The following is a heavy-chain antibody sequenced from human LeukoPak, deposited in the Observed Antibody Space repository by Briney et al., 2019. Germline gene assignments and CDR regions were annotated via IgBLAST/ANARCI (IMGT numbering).Heavy chain of an antibody. CDR3: ARQDFDKGVS. J-gene: IGHJ4*02. CDR2: IFPGDSDT. D-gene: IGHD3-9*01. V-gene: IGHV5-51*01. CDR1: GYRFDNYW. Sequence: GESLKISCKASGYRFDNYWIGWVRQMSGKGLEWMAIIFPGDSDTTYSPSFQGQVTISADKSINTAYLQWSSLKASDTAVYYCARQDFDKGVSWGQGTLVTVSS.